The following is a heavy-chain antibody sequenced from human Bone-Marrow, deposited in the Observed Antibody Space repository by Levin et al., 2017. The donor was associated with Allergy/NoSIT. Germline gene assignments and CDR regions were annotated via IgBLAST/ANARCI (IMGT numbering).Heavy chain of an antibody. CDR1: GYRFTDHY. CDR2: MSPNSGVT. J-gene: IGHJ3*02. D-gene: IGHD4-17*01. V-gene: IGHV1-2*02. Sequence: GESLKISCKASGYRFTDHYIHWVRQAPGQGLEWMGWMSPNSGVTNYAQKFWGRVSMTRDTSITTAYMELSRLRSDDTAVYYCARDRAYGDGFDIWGQGTKVTVPS. CDR3: ARDRAYGDGFDI.